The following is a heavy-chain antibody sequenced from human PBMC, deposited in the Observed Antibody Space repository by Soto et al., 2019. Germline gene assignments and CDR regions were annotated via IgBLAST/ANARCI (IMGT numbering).Heavy chain of an antibody. CDR2: IYYSGST. CDR3: AGELVRGGRTNHYGMDV. J-gene: IGHJ6*02. V-gene: IGHV4-31*03. Sequence: PSETLSLTCTASGGSISSGGYYWSWIRQHPGKGLEWIGYIYYSGSTYYNPSLKSRVTISVDTSKNQFSLKLSSVTAADTAVYYCAGELVRGGRTNHYGMDVWGQGTTVTVSS. D-gene: IGHD3-10*01. CDR1: GGSISSGGYY.